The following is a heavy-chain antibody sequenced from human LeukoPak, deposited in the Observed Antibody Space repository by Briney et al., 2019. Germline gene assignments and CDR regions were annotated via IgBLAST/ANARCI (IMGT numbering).Heavy chain of an antibody. D-gene: IGHD5-18*01. CDR2: IYYSGST. CDR3: ARSTGGYSYGRYFDY. V-gene: IGHV4-59*01. J-gene: IGHJ4*02. CDR1: GGSISSYY. Sequence: SETLSLTSTVSGGSISSYYWSWIRQPPGKGLEWIGYIYYSGSTNYNPSLKSRVTISVDTSKNQFSLKLSSVTAADTAVYYCARSTGGYSYGRYFDYWGQGTLVTVSS.